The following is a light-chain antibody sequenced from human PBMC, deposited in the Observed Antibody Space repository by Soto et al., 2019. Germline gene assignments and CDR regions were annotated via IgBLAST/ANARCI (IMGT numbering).Light chain of an antibody. CDR1: QGISSA. V-gene: IGKV1-13*02. CDR3: QQFNSYPLT. J-gene: IGKJ5*01. CDR2: DAS. Sequence: AIQLTQSPSSLSASVGDRVTITCRASQGISSALAWYQQKPGKAPKLLIYDASSLESGVPSRFSGSGSGTDFTLTISSLQPEDCATYYCQQFNSYPLTCGQGTRLEIK.